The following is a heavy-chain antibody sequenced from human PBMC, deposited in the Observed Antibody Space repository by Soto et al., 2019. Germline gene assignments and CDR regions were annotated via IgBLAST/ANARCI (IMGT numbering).Heavy chain of an antibody. Sequence: EVQLVESGGGLVQPGGSLRLSCEASGFTFRHYDMHWVRQGTGKGLEWVSGISAAGDPDYADAVEGRFTVSRENSQNSCFLQINSLRVGDTAVYYGARTYRDFYGLDVWGQGTTVIVSS. CDR2: ISAAGDP. CDR3: ARTYRDFYGLDV. V-gene: IGHV3-13*05. J-gene: IGHJ6*02. CDR1: GFTFRHYD. D-gene: IGHD4-4*01.